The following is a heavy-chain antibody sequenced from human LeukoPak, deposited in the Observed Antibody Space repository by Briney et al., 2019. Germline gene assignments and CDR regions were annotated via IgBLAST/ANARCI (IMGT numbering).Heavy chain of an antibody. CDR2: IFPGDSDT. V-gene: IGHV5-51*01. D-gene: IGHD3-22*01. J-gene: IGHJ4*02. CDR3: ARRLTYDSRAYYCLDY. Sequence: GESLKLSCKGSGYSFTSYWIGWVRQKPGKGLEWMGIIFPGDSDTRYSPSFQGQVTISADKSISTAYLQWSSLKASDTAMYYCARRLTYDSRAYYCLDYWGQGPLVTVSS. CDR1: GYSFTSYW.